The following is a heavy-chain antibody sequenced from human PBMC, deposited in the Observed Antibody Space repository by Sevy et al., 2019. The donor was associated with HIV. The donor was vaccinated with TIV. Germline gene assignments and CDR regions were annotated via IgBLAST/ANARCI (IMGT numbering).Heavy chain of an antibody. D-gene: IGHD5-18*01. V-gene: IGHV3-49*04. CDR3: IRGRLLGYTAMVPDY. J-gene: IGHJ4*02. Sequence: QLGGSLRLSCTTSGFTLGDYAMNWVRQAPGKGLEWVGFMRSKPFAGTTEYAASVKGRFTISTDDSEASAHLQMNSLRTEDTGVYYCIRGRLLGYTAMVPDYWGQGTLVTVSS. CDR2: MRSKPFAGTT. CDR1: GFTLGDYA.